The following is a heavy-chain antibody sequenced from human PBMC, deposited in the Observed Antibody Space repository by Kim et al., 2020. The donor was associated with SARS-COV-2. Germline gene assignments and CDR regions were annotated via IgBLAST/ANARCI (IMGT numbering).Heavy chain of an antibody. D-gene: IGHD5-12*01. CDR3: ARGGWLQFGGCGIYY. CDR2: IYYSGRT. V-gene: IGHV4-31*03. CDR1: GGSISSGGYY. Sequence: SETLSLTCTVSGGSISSGGYYWSWIRQHPGKGLEWIGYIYYSGRTYYNPSLKSRVTISVDTSKNQFSLKLSSVTAADTAVYYCARGGWLQFGGCGIYYWGQGTLVTVSS. J-gene: IGHJ4*02.